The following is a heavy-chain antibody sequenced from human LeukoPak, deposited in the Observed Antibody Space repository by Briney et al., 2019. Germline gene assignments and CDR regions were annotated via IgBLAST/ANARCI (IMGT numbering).Heavy chain of an antibody. CDR3: ARPDYYGSGSYAFDI. CDR2: INPNPNSGAT. V-gene: IGHV1-2*02. D-gene: IGHD3-10*01. Sequence: GASVKVSCKASAYTFTSHYIHWMRQAPGQGLEWMGWINPNPNSGATTYAQHFQGRVTMTRDTSISTAYMELSRLRSDDTAVYYCARPDYYGSGSYAFDIWGQGTMVTVSS. J-gene: IGHJ3*02. CDR1: AYTFTSHY.